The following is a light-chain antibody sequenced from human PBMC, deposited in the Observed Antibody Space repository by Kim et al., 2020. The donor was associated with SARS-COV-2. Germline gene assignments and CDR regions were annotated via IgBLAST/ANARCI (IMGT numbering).Light chain of an antibody. CDR3: QRYHSYPYT. Sequence: SESVGDRVTITCRASQGIGSSLSWYQQKPGKAPKSLIHGASNLQSGVPSRFSGGGSGTDFTLTITSLQPDDFATYYCQRYHSYPYTFGQGTKLEI. V-gene: IGKV1-16*01. J-gene: IGKJ2*01. CDR1: QGIGSS. CDR2: GAS.